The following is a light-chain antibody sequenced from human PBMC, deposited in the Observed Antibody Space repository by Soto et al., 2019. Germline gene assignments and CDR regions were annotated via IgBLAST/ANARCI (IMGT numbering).Light chain of an antibody. Sequence: AIRMTQSPSSLSASTGDRVTITCRASQGISPYFAWYQQKPGKAPKLLIYAAYTLQRGVPSRFSGSGSGTEFTLTISSLQSEDFATYYCQQYYSSPFTFGPGTKVDIK. CDR1: QGISPY. CDR3: QQYYSSPFT. V-gene: IGKV1-8*01. J-gene: IGKJ3*01. CDR2: AAY.